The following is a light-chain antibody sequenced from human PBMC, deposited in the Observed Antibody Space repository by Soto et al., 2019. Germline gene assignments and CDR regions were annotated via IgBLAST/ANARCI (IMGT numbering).Light chain of an antibody. J-gene: IGKJ1*01. CDR2: GAS. Sequence: EIEMTQSPATLSLAPGERVTLSCRASESVSTNLAWYQQKAGQAPRLLIYGASTRATGIPARFSGSGSVTEFTLTISSLQPEDFATYYCQQATSFPRTFGQGTKVDIK. CDR3: QQATSFPRT. CDR1: ESVSTN. V-gene: IGKV3-15*01.